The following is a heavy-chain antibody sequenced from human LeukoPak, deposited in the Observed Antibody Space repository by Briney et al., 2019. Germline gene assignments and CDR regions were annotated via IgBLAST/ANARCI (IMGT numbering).Heavy chain of an antibody. CDR1: GFTFSNFA. CDR3: AKGYLSNSGGFDC. CDR2: ISGSAGST. J-gene: IGHJ4*02. Sequence: PGGSLRLSCAASGFTFSNFALTWVRQAPGKGLEWVSGISGSAGSTYYADSVKGRFTTSRDNSKNILYLQMNSLRAEDTAVYHCAKGYLSNSGGFDCWGQGTLVTVSS. D-gene: IGHD2-2*01. V-gene: IGHV3-23*01.